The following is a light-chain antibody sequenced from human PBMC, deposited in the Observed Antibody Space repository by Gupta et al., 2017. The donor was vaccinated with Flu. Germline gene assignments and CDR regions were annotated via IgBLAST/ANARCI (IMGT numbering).Light chain of an antibody. J-gene: IGKJ1*01. CDR2: CAS. CDR3: QQYHSTPWT. Sequence: EIVMTKPPAPLAVSLGEGATTNCNSSKTVFSSYSSKNYLAWYQLKPGQPPKVLVYCASTRQSGVPDRFSGSGSGTDFTLTISSLQAEDVAVYYCQQYHSTPWTFGRGTKVEIK. V-gene: IGKV4-1*01. CDR1: KTVFSSYSSKNY.